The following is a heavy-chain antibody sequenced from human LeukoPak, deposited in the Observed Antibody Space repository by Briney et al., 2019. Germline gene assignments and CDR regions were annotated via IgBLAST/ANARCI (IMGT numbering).Heavy chain of an antibody. D-gene: IGHD4-17*01. V-gene: IGHV3-21*01. Sequence: GGSLXLSCAASGFTFSSYSMNWVRQAPGKGLEWVSSISSSSSYIYYADSVKGRFTISRDNAKNSLYLQMNSLRAEDTAVYYCARGLATVTTGYWFDPWGQGTLVTVSS. CDR1: GFTFSSYS. CDR2: ISSSSSYI. J-gene: IGHJ5*02. CDR3: ARGLATVTTGYWFDP.